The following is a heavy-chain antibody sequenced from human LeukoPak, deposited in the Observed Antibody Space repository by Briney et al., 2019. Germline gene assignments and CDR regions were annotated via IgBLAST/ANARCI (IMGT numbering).Heavy chain of an antibody. D-gene: IGHD5-12*01. CDR3: ARLSGYSTQAWFDP. CDR1: GGSISSYY. Sequence: SETLSLTCTVSGGSISSYYWSWIRQPPGKGLEWIGYIYYSGSTNYNPSLKSRVTISVDTSKNQFSLKLSSVTAADTAVYYCARLSGYSTQAWFDPWGQGTLGTVSS. V-gene: IGHV4-59*08. CDR2: IYYSGST. J-gene: IGHJ5*02.